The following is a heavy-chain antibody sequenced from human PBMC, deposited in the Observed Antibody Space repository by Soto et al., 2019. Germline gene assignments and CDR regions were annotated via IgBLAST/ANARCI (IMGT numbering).Heavy chain of an antibody. CDR2: IYYSGST. CDR3: ARDPIAAAHFDP. D-gene: IGHD6-13*01. J-gene: IGHJ5*02. Sequence: QVQLQESGPGLVKPSQTLSLTCTVSGGSISSGDYYWSWIRQPPGKGLEWIGYIYYSGSTYYNPSLTSRVTLSVDASKNQFSLKLSSVTAADTAVYYCARDPIAAAHFDPWGQGTLVTVSS. CDR1: GGSISSGDYY. V-gene: IGHV4-30-4*01.